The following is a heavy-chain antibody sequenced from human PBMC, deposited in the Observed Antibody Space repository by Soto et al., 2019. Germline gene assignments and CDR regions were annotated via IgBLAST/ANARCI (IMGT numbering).Heavy chain of an antibody. Sequence: ASVKVSCKASGGTFSSYAISWVRQAPGQGLEWMGGIIPIFGTANYAQKFQGRVAITADKSTSTAYMELSSLRSEDTAVYYCARGPPGLHSFDYWGQGTLVTVSS. V-gene: IGHV1-69*06. CDR2: IIPIFGTA. D-gene: IGHD2-21*01. CDR1: GGTFSSYA. CDR3: ARGPPGLHSFDY. J-gene: IGHJ4*02.